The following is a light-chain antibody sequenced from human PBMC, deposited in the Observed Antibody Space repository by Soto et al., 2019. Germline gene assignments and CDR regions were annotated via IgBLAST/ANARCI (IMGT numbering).Light chain of an antibody. CDR3: QQYGSSPT. V-gene: IGKV3-20*01. CDR1: QSVSSNY. J-gene: IGKJ4*01. Sequence: EIVLTQSPGTLSLSPGERATLSCRASQSVSSNYVAWYQQIPGQAPRLLIYGASSRATGIPDRFSGSGSGTDFTLTISRLEPEDFAVYYCQQYGSSPTFGGGTRWISN. CDR2: GAS.